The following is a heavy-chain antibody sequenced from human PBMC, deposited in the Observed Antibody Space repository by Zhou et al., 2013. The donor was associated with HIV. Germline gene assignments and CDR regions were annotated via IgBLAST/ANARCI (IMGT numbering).Heavy chain of an antibody. V-gene: IGHV1-2*02. CDR2: INPNSGGT. D-gene: IGHD3-10*01. Sequence: VQLVQSGAEVKKPGASVKVSCKTSGYTFTGHYIHWVRQAPGQGPEWMGCINPNSGGTNYEQKFQGRVTMTRDTSINTAYMELSRLRSDDTAVYYCARAAPASGGXYWGQGTLVTVSS. CDR3: ARAAPASGGXY. J-gene: IGHJ4*02. CDR1: GYTFTGHY.